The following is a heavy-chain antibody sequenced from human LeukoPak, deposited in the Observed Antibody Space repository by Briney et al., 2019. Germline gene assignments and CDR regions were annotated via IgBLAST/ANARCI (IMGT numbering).Heavy chain of an antibody. CDR1: GYTFTGYY. CDR3: ATVNDFWSGFGF. Sequence: ASVKVSCKASGYTFTGYYMHWVRQAPGQGLEWMGWINPNSGGTNYAQKFQGRVTMSRDTSISTAYMELSRLRSDDTAVYYCATVNDFWSGFGFWGQGTLVTVSS. D-gene: IGHD3-3*01. J-gene: IGHJ4*02. CDR2: INPNSGGT. V-gene: IGHV1-2*02.